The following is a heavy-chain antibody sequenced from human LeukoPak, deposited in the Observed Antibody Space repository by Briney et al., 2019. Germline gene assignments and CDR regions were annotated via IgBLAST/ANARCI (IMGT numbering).Heavy chain of an antibody. V-gene: IGHV3-74*01. D-gene: IGHD3-10*01. CDR2: INDDGSAT. J-gene: IGHJ4*02. CDR3: ASLTYGSDY. CDR1: GFTFSNFW. Sequence: GGSLRLSCAASGFTFSNFWMHWVRQAPGRGLVWVSGINDDGSATYYVDSVKGRFTISRDNAKNTLSLQMNSLRAEDTAVYYCASLTYGSDYWGQGTLVTVSS.